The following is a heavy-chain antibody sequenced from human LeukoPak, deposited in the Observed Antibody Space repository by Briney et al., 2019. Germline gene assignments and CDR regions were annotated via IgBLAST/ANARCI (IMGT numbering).Heavy chain of an antibody. CDR2: IIPIFGTA. CDR3: ARRFVVVPAAIGNNWFDP. J-gene: IGHJ5*02. V-gene: IGHV1-69*05. D-gene: IGHD2-2*01. Sequence: GASVKVSCKASGGTFSSYAISWVRQAPGQGLEWMGGIIPIFGTANYAQKFQGRVTITTDESTSTAYMELSSLRSEDTAVYYCARRFVVVPAAIGNNWFDPWGQGTLVTVSS. CDR1: GGTFSSYA.